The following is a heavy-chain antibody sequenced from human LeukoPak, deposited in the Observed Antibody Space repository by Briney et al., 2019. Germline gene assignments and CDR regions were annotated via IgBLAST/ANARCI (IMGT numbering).Heavy chain of an antibody. Sequence: GGSLRLSCAASGFTFSSYSMNWVRQAPGKGLEWVSYISSSSSTIYYADSVKGRFTISRDNAKNSLYLQMNSLRAEDTAVYYCARDPTRPARGYFDLWGRGTLVTVSS. V-gene: IGHV3-48*04. CDR2: ISSSSSTI. J-gene: IGHJ2*01. CDR3: ARDPTRPARGYFDL. CDR1: GFTFSSYS. D-gene: IGHD2-15*01.